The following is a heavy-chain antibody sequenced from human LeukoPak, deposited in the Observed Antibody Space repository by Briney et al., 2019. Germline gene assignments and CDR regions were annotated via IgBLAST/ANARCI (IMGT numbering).Heavy chain of an antibody. Sequence: GGSLRLSCAASGFTVSSNYMSWVRQAPGKGLEWVSVIYSGGSTYYADSVKGRFTISRDNSKNTLYLQMNSLRAEDTAVYYCARVRQTFGEFGEEYYFDYWGQGTLVTVSS. CDR1: GFTVSSNY. CDR2: IYSGGST. D-gene: IGHD3-10*01. CDR3: ARVRQTFGEFGEEYYFDY. V-gene: IGHV3-66*02. J-gene: IGHJ4*02.